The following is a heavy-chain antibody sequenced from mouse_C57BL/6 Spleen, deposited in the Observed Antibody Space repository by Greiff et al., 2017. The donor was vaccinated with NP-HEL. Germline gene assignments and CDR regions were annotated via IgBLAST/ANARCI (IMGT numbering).Heavy chain of an antibody. Sequence: VLLVESDAELVKPGASVKISCKVSGYTFTDHTIHWMKQRPEQGLEWIGYIYPRDGSTKYNEKFKGKATLTADKSSSTAYMQLNSLTSEDSAVYFCARENYDYDAWFAYWGQGTLVTVSA. D-gene: IGHD2-4*01. CDR1: GYTFTDHT. CDR2: IYPRDGST. V-gene: IGHV1-78*01. J-gene: IGHJ3*01. CDR3: ARENYDYDAWFAY.